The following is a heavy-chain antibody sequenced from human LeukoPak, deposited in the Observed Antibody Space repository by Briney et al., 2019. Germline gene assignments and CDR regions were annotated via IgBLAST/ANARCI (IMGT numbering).Heavy chain of an antibody. CDR3: ARIGGVWYFDL. V-gene: IGHV3-7*01. CDR2: IKEDESEK. CDR1: GFTFCNSW. J-gene: IGHJ2*01. Sequence: GGSLRLSRTPSGFTFCNSWIGWVREAPGDGLEWVANIKEDESEKYFADSVQGRFTFSTDKAKNSLYMHMNTLRAEDTAVYYCARIGGVWYFDLWGRGTRVTVSS. D-gene: IGHD2-15*01.